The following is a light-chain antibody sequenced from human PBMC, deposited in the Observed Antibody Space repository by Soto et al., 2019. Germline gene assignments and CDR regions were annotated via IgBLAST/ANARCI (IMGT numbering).Light chain of an antibody. CDR1: QSLLHITGETF. CDR3: QHRSSWPRT. V-gene: IGKV2D-29*02. Sequence: DVVMTQPPLSLSVAPGQPASISCKSSQSLLHITGETFLFWYLQKPGQSPRLLIHDAAYRASGTPARISGSGSGTDFTLSISSLEPEDFAVYYCQHRSSWPRTFGRGTKVDIK. CDR2: DAA. J-gene: IGKJ1*01.